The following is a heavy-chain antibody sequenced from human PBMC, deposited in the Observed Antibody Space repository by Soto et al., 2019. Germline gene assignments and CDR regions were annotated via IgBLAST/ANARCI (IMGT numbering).Heavy chain of an antibody. J-gene: IGHJ4*02. D-gene: IGHD3-3*01. CDR3: AKDRAPFIYDSWSGPFDF. V-gene: IGHV3-30*18. CDR2: ISYDGRHK. CDR1: GFTFSNHG. Sequence: QMQLVGSGGGVVQPGRSLRLSCAASGFTFSNHGMNWVRQDPGKGLEWVSVISYDGRHKHYADSVKGRFSISRDNSQNTLYLQIYSLRGEDTAVYYCAKDRAPFIYDSWSGPFDFWGQGTLVTVSS.